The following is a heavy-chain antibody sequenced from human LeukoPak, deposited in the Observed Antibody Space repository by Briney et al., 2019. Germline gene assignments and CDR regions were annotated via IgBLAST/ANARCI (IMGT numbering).Heavy chain of an antibody. Sequence: SETLSLTCAVSGYSITSDYYWGGIRQSPGKGLEWIGSISDGGNTYYNSSLESRVTISRDTSKNQFSLKLTSVTASDTAVYYCARVMRGSQFDYWGQGTLVTVSS. CDR1: GYSITSDYY. D-gene: IGHD3-16*01. J-gene: IGHJ4*02. CDR3: ARVMRGSQFDY. V-gene: IGHV4-38-2*01. CDR2: ISDGGNT.